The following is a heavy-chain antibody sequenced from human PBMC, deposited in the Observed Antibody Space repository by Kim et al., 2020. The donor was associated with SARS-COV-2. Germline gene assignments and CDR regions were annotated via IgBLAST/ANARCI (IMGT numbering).Heavy chain of an antibody. CDR3: ARDRISGYCWNV. CDR2: VKKDGSEH. J-gene: IGHJ6*02. V-gene: IGHV3-7*01. Sequence: GGSLRLSCVASGFSFTTYWMHWVRQAPGKGPEWVASVKKDGSEHYYVDSVKGRFTISRDNVKKSVSLQMNSLRVEDTAVYYCARDRISGYCWNVWGQGTT. CDR1: GFSFTTYW. D-gene: IGHD3-22*01.